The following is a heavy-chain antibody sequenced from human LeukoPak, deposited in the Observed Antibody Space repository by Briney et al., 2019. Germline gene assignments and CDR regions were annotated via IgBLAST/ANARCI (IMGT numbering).Heavy chain of an antibody. Sequence: GGSLRLSCAASGFSFSTYYVNWVRQAPGKGLEWVSCISGRSTYIYYADSVRGRFAISRDNAKNSLYLQMNSLRADDTAVYYCVRENHGYFDYWGQGSLVTVSS. CDR3: VRENHGYFDY. CDR1: GFSFSTYY. CDR2: ISGRSTYI. V-gene: IGHV3-21*01. J-gene: IGHJ4*02. D-gene: IGHD1-14*01.